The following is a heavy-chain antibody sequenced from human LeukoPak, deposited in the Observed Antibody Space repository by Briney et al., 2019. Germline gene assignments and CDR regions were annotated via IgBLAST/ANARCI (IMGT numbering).Heavy chain of an antibody. CDR3: ARVPLERITMIVVVMYWYFDL. Sequence: GGSLRLSCAASGFTFSDYYVSWIRQAPGKGLEWVSYISSSGSTIYYADSVKGRFTISRDNAKNSLYLQMNSLRAEDTAVYYCARVPLERITMIVVVMYWYFDLWGRGTLVTVSS. CDR1: GFTFSDYY. V-gene: IGHV3-11*01. D-gene: IGHD3-22*01. CDR2: ISSSGSTI. J-gene: IGHJ2*01.